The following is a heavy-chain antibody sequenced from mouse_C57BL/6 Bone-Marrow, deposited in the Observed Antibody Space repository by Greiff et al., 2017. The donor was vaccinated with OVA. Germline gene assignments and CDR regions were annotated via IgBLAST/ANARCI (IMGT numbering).Heavy chain of an antibody. CDR3: TRSDYPGDY. V-gene: IGHV1-15*01. D-gene: IGHD5-5*01. CDR2: IDPETGGT. J-gene: IGHJ4*01. CDR1: GYTFTDYE. Sequence: LVESGAELVRPGASVTLSCKASGYTFTDYEMHWVKQTPVHGLEWIGAIDPETGGTAYNQKFKGKAILTADKSSSTAYMELRSLTSEDSAVYYCTRSDYPGDYWGQGTSVTVSS.